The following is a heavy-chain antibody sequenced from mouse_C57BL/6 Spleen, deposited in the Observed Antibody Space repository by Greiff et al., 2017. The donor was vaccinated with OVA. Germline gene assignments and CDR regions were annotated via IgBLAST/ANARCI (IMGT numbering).Heavy chain of an antibody. J-gene: IGHJ3*01. D-gene: IGHD1-1*01. CDR1: GYSITSGYY. V-gene: IGHV3-6*01. CDR3: EREGYYSLGCAY. Sequence: EVKLQESGPGLVKPSQSLSLTCSVTGYSITSGYYWNWIRQFPGNKLEWMGYISYDGSTNYNPSLTNRISITRDTSKNQFFLKLTSLTTSDRATYYCEREGYYSLGCAYWGRETGVTVCA. CDR2: ISYDGST.